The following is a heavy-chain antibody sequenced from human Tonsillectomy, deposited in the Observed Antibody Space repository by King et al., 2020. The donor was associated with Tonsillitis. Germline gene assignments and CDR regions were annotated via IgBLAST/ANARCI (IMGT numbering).Heavy chain of an antibody. CDR1: GFTFSNYG. Sequence: VQLVESGGGVVQPGRSLRLSCAASGFTFSNYGMHWVRQAPGKGLEWVAVISYDGSNKYYADSVKGRFTISRDNSKNTLFLQMNSLRAEDTAVYYCAKDREGCMDVWGQGTTVTVSS. CDR3: AKDREGCMDV. CDR2: ISYDGSNK. J-gene: IGHJ6*02. V-gene: IGHV3-30*18. D-gene: IGHD1-26*01.